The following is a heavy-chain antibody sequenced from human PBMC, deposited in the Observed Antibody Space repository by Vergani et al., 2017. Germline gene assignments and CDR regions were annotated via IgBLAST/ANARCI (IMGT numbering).Heavy chain of an antibody. D-gene: IGHD3/OR15-3a*01. Sequence: QLQLQESGPGLVKPSETLSLTCTVSGGSINPSSSFWGWVRQSPVSGLEWLGSVFHLGTLYYNPSLQSRVTISMDANNHFSLKLTSVTAADTAVYYCVRDFHSRGPFDVWGQGSLVTVAS. J-gene: IGHJ4*02. CDR3: VRDFHSRGPFDV. V-gene: IGHV4-39*07. CDR1: GGSINPSSSF. CDR2: VFHLGTL.